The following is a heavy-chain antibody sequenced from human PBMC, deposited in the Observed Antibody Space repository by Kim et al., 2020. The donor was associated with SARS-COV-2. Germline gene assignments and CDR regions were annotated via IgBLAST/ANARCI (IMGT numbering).Heavy chain of an antibody. D-gene: IGHD6-13*01. J-gene: IGHJ4*02. CDR1: GFTFSSYS. Sequence: GGSLRLSCAASGFTFSSYSMNWVRQAPGKGLEWVSSISSSSSYIYYADSVKGRFTISRDNAKNSLYLQMNSLRAEDTAVYYCAREPHPSRIAAAGRNGDYWGQGTLVTVSS. CDR2: ISSSSSYI. CDR3: AREPHPSRIAAAGRNGDY. V-gene: IGHV3-21*01.